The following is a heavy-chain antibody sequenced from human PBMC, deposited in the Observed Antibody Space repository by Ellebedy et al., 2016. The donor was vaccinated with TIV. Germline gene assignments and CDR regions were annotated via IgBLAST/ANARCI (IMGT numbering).Heavy chain of an antibody. Sequence: GGSLRLSXAASGFTFSSYWMHWVRQAPGKGLVWVSRINSDGSSTSYPDSVKGRFTISRDNAKNTLYLQMNSLRAEDTAVYYCARDTTVTTPFDYWGQGTLVTVSS. CDR2: INSDGSST. D-gene: IGHD4-17*01. CDR3: ARDTTVTTPFDY. J-gene: IGHJ4*02. V-gene: IGHV3-74*01. CDR1: GFTFSSYW.